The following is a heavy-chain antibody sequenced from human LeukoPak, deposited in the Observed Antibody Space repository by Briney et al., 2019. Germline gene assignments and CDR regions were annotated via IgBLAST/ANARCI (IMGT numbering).Heavy chain of an antibody. D-gene: IGHD2-8*01. V-gene: IGHV4-59*01. Sequence: SETLSLTCTVSGGSISTYYWSWIRQPPGKGLECIGYIYYSGSTNYNPSLKSRVTISEDTPKNQISLKLSSVTAADTAVYCCARLSCTNGVCYPDHWGQGTLVTVSS. CDR2: IYYSGST. CDR1: GGSISTYY. J-gene: IGHJ4*02. CDR3: ARLSCTNGVCYPDH.